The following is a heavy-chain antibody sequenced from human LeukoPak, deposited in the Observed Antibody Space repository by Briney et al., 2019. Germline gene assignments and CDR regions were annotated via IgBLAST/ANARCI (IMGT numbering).Heavy chain of an antibody. CDR2: ISDYSSYI. CDR3: ARHSPLWGY. V-gene: IGHV3-21*01. Sequence: PGGSLRLSCAASGFTFSSYNMNWVRQAPGKGLEWVSSISDYSSYIYYADSVKGRFTISRDNAKSSLYLQMNSLRAEDTALYHCARHSPLWGYWGQGTLVTVSS. D-gene: IGHD7-27*01. CDR1: GFTFSSYN. J-gene: IGHJ4*02.